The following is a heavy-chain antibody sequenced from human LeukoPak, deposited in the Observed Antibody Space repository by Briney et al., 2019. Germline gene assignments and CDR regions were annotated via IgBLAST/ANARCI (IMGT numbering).Heavy chain of an antibody. D-gene: IGHD2-21*02. CDR1: GFTFSSYE. Sequence: GGSLRLSCAAPGFTFSSYEMNWVRQAPGKGLEWVSSISSGTSFIYYADSVKGRFTISRDNAKNSLYLQMNSLRAEDTAVYYCARGTTALMDVWGKGTTVTVSS. CDR2: ISSGTSFI. V-gene: IGHV3-21*01. CDR3: ARGTTALMDV. J-gene: IGHJ6*03.